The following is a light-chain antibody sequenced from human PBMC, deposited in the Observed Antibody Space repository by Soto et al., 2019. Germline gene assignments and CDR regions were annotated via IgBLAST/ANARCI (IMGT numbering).Light chain of an antibody. CDR2: DSS. Sequence: DIQMTQSPSTLSASVGARVTITCRASQSISSWLAWYQQKPGKAPKLLIYDSSSLESGVPSRFSGSGSGTEFTLTISSLQPDDFATYYCQQYNSYSCTFGQGTKVEIK. J-gene: IGKJ1*01. CDR1: QSISSW. V-gene: IGKV1-5*01. CDR3: QQYNSYSCT.